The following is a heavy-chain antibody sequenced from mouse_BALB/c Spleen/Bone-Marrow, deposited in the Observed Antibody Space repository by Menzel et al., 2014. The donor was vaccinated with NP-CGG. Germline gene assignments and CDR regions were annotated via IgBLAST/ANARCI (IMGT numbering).Heavy chain of an antibody. CDR1: GYTFTNYY. CDR2: INPSNGGT. D-gene: IGHD4-1*02. J-gene: IGHJ3*01. V-gene: IGHV1S81*02. CDR3: TQLGRFAY. Sequence: QVQLQQSGAELVKPGASVKLSCKASGYTFTNYYMYWVKQRPGQGLEWIGEINPSNGGTNFNEKFKSTVTLTVDKSSSTVYMQLSSLTSEDSAVYYCTQLGRFAYWGQGTLVTVSA.